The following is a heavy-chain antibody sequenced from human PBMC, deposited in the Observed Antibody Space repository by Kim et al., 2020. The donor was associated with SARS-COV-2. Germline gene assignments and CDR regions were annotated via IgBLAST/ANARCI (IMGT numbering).Heavy chain of an antibody. V-gene: IGHV3-74*01. J-gene: IGHJ6*02. D-gene: IGHD3-9*01. CDR3: ARQAVYDILTGYAYGMDV. CDR1: GFTFSSYW. Sequence: GGSLRLSCAASGFTFSSYWMHWVGQVPGKGLVWVSRINSDGSSTSYADSVKGRFTISRDNAKNTLYLQMNSLRAEDTAVYYCARQAVYDILTGYAYGMDVWGQGTTVTASS. CDR2: INSDGSST.